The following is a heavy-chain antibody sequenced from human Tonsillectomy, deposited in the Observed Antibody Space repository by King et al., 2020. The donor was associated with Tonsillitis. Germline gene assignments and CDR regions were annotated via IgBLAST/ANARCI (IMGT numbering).Heavy chain of an antibody. CDR1: GAFISSHY. CDR2: IDYSGST. D-gene: IGHD2-21*01. CDR3: ARGFPYFDY. Sequence: VQLQESGPGLVKPSETLSLTCTVSGAFISSHYWTWIRQPPGKGLEWIGCIDYSGSTDYKSSLKSRVSISADTSKNQFSLKLSSVTAADTAVYYCARGFPYFDYWGQGSLVTVSS. J-gene: IGHJ4*02. V-gene: IGHV4-59*11.